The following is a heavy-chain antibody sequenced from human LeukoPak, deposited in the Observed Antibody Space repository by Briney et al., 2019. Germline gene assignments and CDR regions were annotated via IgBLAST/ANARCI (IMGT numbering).Heavy chain of an antibody. CDR2: INANSGGT. CDR1: VYTFSDYN. J-gene: IGHJ4*02. D-gene: IGHD3-10*01. V-gene: IGHV1-2*02. CDR3: ACASGTYYNGNYFDY. Sequence: GASVNVSYKASVYTFSDYNMHWGRQAPGQGPEWMGWINANSGGTNYAQKFQGRVTMTRDASISTAYMELSRLSSDDTAVYYCACASGTYYNGNYFDYWGQGTLVTVSS.